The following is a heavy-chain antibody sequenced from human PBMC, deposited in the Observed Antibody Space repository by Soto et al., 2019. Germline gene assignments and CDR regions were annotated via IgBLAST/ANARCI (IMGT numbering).Heavy chain of an antibody. J-gene: IGHJ4*02. CDR2: IVSTGSA. V-gene: IGHV4-61*01. CDR3: VSFPVGSTWVRDY. Sequence: QVQLQESGPGLVKPSETLSLTCSVSTGSVNSDRYYWSWVRQTPGKGLEYIVNIVSTGSANHNPSLKRRVTRSDDAARNQFSLNLSSVTPSDTAVYYCVSFPVGSTWVRDYWGQGILVTVSS. D-gene: IGHD1-26*01. CDR1: TGSVNSDRYY.